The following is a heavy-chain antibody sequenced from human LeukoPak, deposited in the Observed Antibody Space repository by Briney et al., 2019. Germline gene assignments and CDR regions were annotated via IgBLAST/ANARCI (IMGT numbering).Heavy chain of an antibody. V-gene: IGHV4-61*08. Sequence: SETLSLTCAVSGGSISSGGYSYNWIRQPPGKGLEWIGYIYHTGSTSYSPSLKSRVTISADTSQNQFSLKLSSVTAADTAVYYCARLRLGELSQWGQGTLVTVSS. D-gene: IGHD3-16*02. J-gene: IGHJ4*02. CDR2: IYHTGST. CDR1: GGSISSGGYS. CDR3: ARLRLGELSQ.